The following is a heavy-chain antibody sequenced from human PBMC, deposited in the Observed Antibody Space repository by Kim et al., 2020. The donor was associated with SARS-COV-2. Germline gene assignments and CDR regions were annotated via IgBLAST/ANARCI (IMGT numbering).Heavy chain of an antibody. CDR2: ISYDGSNK. D-gene: IGHD2-21*02. CDR3: AKERSGIVVVTATFDY. J-gene: IGHJ4*02. V-gene: IGHV3-30*18. CDR1: GFTFSSYG. Sequence: GGSLRLSCAASGFTFSSYGMHWVRQAPGKGLEWVAVISYDGSNKYYADSVKGRFTIPRDNSKNTLYLQMNSLRAEDTAVYYCAKERSGIVVVTATFDYWGQGTRVTVSS.